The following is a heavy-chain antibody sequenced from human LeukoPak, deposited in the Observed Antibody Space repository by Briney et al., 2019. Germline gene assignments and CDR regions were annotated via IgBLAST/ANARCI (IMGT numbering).Heavy chain of an antibody. D-gene: IGHD3-22*01. CDR1: GGTFSSYA. Sequence: SVKVSCKASGGTFSSYAISWVRQAPGQGLEWMGGIIPIFGTANYAQKFQGRVTITADESTSTAYMELSSLRSEDTAVYYCKYGSSGYYYFDYWGQGTLVTVSS. J-gene: IGHJ4*02. V-gene: IGHV1-69*13. CDR3: KYGSSGYYYFDY. CDR2: IIPIFGTA.